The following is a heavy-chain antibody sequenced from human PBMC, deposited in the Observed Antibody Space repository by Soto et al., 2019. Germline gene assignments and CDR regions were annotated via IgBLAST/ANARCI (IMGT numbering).Heavy chain of an antibody. CDR2: ISRNGGSI. CDR1: RFTFGDYG. D-gene: IGHD1-1*01. CDR3: AKDMAGTTGAFDI. V-gene: IGHV3-9*01. Sequence: DVQLVESGGGLVQPGRSLRLSCAGTRFTFGDYGRHWVRQPPGKGLEWVSGISRNGGSIGYADSVKGRFTISRDNAKNSLYLQLNSLKPEDTALYYCAKDMAGTTGAFDIWGQGTVVTVSS. J-gene: IGHJ3*02.